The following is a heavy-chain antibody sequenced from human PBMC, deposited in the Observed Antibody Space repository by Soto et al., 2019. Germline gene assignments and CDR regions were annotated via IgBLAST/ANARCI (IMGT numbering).Heavy chain of an antibody. Sequence: SETLSLTCAVYGGSFSGYYWSWIRQPPGKGLEWIGEINHSGGTNYNPSLKSRVTISVDTSKNQFSLKLSSVTAADTAVYYCARDSTGSSWYPPYYYYGMDVWGQGTTVTVSS. V-gene: IGHV4-34*01. D-gene: IGHD6-13*01. CDR1: GGSFSGYY. CDR3: ARDSTGSSWYPPYYYYGMDV. J-gene: IGHJ6*02. CDR2: INHSGGT.